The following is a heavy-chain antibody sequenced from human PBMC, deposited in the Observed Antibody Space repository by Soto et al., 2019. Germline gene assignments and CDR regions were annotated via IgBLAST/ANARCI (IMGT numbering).Heavy chain of an antibody. J-gene: IGHJ4*02. Sequence: GESLKISCKTSGYDFSTYWIAWARQVPGEGLQYLGIIFPGDSDTRYSPSFQGQVIISVDKSISTAYLQWSHLRASDSAMYYCARGTTVTTYTVYYLAFWGQGTPVTVSS. CDR3: ARGTTVTTYTVYYLAF. CDR2: IFPGDSDT. V-gene: IGHV5-51*01. D-gene: IGHD1-1*01. CDR1: GYDFSTYW.